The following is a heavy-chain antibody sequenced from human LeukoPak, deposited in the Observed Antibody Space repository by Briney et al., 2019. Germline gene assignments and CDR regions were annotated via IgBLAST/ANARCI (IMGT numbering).Heavy chain of an antibody. CDR3: ARDRQIAY. V-gene: IGHV3-7*01. CDR1: GFTFSNYW. Sequence: GGSLRLSCAASGFTFSNYWLTWVRQAPGQGLEWVANIKQDGSNTHYVGSVKGRFTISRDNAKNSLYLQMNSLRAEDTAVYYCARDRQIAYWGQGTLVTVSS. J-gene: IGHJ4*02. CDR2: IKQDGSNT.